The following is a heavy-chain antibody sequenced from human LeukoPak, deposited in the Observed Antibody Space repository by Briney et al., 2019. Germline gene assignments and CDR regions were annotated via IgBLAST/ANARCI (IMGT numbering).Heavy chain of an antibody. CDR3: ARGQVMITFGGVIVTDYYYMDV. Sequence: ASVKVSCKASGYTFTSYDINWVRQAIGQGLEWMGWMNPNSGNTGYAQKFQGRVTMTRNTSISTAYMELSSLRSEDTAVYYCARGQVMITFGGVIVTDYYYMDVWGKGTTVTVSS. CDR1: GYTFTSYD. CDR2: MNPNSGNT. V-gene: IGHV1-8*01. D-gene: IGHD3-16*02. J-gene: IGHJ6*03.